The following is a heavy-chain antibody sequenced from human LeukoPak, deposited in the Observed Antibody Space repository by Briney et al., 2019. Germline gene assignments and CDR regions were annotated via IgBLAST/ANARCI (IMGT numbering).Heavy chain of an antibody. CDR3: VRGSLYDSSGYQV. CDR2: IYPYDSYT. CDR1: ECSLSRYW. V-gene: IGHV5-51*01. J-gene: IGHJ4*02. D-gene: IGHD3-22*01. Sequence: GESLKISCRNSECSLSRYWIGWVRQMPGKGLEWMGIIYPYDSYTRYSPSFQGQVTISADKSISTAYMQWSSLKASDTAMYYCVRGSLYDSSGYQVWGQGTLVIVSS.